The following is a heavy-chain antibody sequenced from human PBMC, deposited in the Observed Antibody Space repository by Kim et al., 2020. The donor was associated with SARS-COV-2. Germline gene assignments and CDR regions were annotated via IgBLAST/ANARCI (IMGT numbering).Heavy chain of an antibody. Sequence: ASVKVSCKASGYTFTDYGFSWVRQAPGQGLEWMGWIDSDNGNTNYAQNLQGRVTMTADTSTSTAYMELMSLRSDDTAMYYCVRGHYGKIVVEYWGQGTLVTVSS. CDR3: VRGHYGKIVVEY. CDR2: IDSDNGNT. J-gene: IGHJ4*02. CDR1: GYTFTDYG. V-gene: IGHV1-18*01. D-gene: IGHD2-15*01.